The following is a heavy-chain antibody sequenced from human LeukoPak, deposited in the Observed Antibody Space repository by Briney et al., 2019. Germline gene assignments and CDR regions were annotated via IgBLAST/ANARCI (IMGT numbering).Heavy chain of an antibody. J-gene: IGHJ2*01. CDR2: LYYSGSS. D-gene: IGHD2-15*01. Sequence: SETLSLTCNVSGASISDYYWSWVRQSPEKGLEWIACLYYSGSSHYNPSPRSRVAISGDTSKNQFSLKLTSVTTADTAVYYCARTIRRGWFDLWGRGTLVTVSS. CDR1: GASISDYY. CDR3: ARTIRRGWFDL. V-gene: IGHV4-59*01.